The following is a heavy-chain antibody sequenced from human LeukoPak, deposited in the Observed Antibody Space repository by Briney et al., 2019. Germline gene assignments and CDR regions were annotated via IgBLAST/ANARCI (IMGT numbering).Heavy chain of an antibody. CDR3: ARDPDIVATTPDWYFDL. J-gene: IGHJ2*01. V-gene: IGHV1-18*04. D-gene: IGHD5-12*01. Sequence: ASVKVSCKASGYTFTSYGISWVRQAPGQGLEWMGWISAYNGNTNYAQKLQGRVTMTTDTSTSTAYMELRSLRSDDTAVYYCARDPDIVATTPDWYFDLWGRGTLVTVSS. CDR2: ISAYNGNT. CDR1: GYTFTSYG.